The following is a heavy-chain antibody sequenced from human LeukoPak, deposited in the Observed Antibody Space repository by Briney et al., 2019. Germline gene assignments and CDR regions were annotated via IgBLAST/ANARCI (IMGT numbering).Heavy chain of an antibody. CDR2: ISGSGGSI. D-gene: IGHD2-2*01. CDR3: AKQTHQIVVVPAAIPIWFDP. Sequence: PGGSLRLSCAASGFTFSSYAMSWVRQAPGKGLEWVSAISGSGGSIYYTDSVKGRFTISRHSYKNTLYLQMNSLRAEDTAVYYCAKQTHQIVVVPAAIPIWFDPWGQGTLVSVS. V-gene: IGHV3-23*01. CDR1: GFTFSSYA. J-gene: IGHJ5*02.